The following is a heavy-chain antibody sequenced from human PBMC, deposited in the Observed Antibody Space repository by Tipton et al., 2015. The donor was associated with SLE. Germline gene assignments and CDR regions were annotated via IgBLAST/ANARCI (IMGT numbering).Heavy chain of an antibody. Sequence: TLSLTCTVSGGSISSGGYYWSWIRQSPGKGLEWIGYISYSGSTNYNSSLKSRLTISVDTSKNQFSLKLSSVTAADTAVYYCARGSSSWYYFDYWGQGTLVTVSS. CDR1: GGSISSGGYY. D-gene: IGHD6-13*01. CDR3: ARGSSSWYYFDY. V-gene: IGHV4-31*03. J-gene: IGHJ4*02. CDR2: ISYSGST.